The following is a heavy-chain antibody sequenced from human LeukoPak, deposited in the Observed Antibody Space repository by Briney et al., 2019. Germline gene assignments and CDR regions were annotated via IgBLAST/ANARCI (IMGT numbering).Heavy chain of an antibody. J-gene: IGHJ4*02. CDR2: ISYDGSNK. CDR3: AKEGDILTGYYPPGYFDY. Sequence: TGRSLRLSCAASGFTFSSYGMHWVRQAPGKGLEWVAVISYDGSNKYYADSVKGRFTISRDNSKNTLYLHMNSLRAEDTAVYYCAKEGDILTGYYPPGYFDYWGQGTLVTVSS. D-gene: IGHD3-9*01. V-gene: IGHV3-30*18. CDR1: GFTFSSYG.